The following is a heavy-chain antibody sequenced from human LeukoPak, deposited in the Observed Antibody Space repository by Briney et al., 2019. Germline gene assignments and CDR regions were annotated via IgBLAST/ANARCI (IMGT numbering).Heavy chain of an antibody. CDR1: GFTFSSYS. V-gene: IGHV3-48*01. J-gene: IGHJ1*01. CDR2: ISSSSSTI. CDR3: ARVDFYYDSSGYVGEYFQH. Sequence: GGSLRLSCAASGFTFSSYSMNWVRQAPGKGLEWVSYISSSSSTIYYADSVKGRFTISRDNAKNSLYLQMNSLRAEDTAVYYCARVDFYYDSSGYVGEYFQHWGQGTLVTVSS. D-gene: IGHD3-22*01.